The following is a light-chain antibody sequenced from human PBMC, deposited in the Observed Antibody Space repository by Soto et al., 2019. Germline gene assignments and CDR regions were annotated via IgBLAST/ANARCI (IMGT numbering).Light chain of an antibody. J-gene: IGKJ5*01. CDR2: WAS. CDR3: HQRQYWPPIT. CDR1: QSVLYSSNNKNH. Sequence: DIVMTQSPDSLAVSLGERATINCKSSQSVLYSSNNKNHLAWYQQKPGQPPKLVIYWASTRESGVPDRFSGSGSGTDFTLTISSLEPADFAVYYCHQRQYWPPITFGQGTRLEIK. V-gene: IGKV4-1*01.